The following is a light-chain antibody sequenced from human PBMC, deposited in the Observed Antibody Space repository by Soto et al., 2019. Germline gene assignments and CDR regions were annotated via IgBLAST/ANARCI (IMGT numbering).Light chain of an antibody. J-gene: IGLJ1*01. Sequence: QSVLTQPPSVSGAPGQRVTISCTGSSSKIGAGFDVHWYQQLPGTAPRLLIYANTHRPSGVPDRISGSKSGTSASLAITGLQAEDEADYYCQSYDSSLSTYVFGTGTKLTVL. V-gene: IGLV1-40*01. CDR1: SSKIGAGFD. CDR3: QSYDSSLSTYV. CDR2: ANT.